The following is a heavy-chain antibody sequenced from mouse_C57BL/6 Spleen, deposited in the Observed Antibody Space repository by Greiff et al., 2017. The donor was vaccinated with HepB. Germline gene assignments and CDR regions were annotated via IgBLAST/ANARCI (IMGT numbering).Heavy chain of an antibody. J-gene: IGHJ2*01. CDR1: GYTFTSYW. CDR3: ARGATVVALRPDY. Sequence: QVQLKQPGAELVRPGTSVKLSCKASGYTFTSYWMHWVKQRPGQGLEWIGVIDPSDSYTNYNQKFKGKATLTVDTSSSTAYMQLSSLTSEDSAVYDCARGATVVALRPDYWGQGTTLTVSS. CDR2: IDPSDSYT. D-gene: IGHD1-1*01. V-gene: IGHV1-59*01.